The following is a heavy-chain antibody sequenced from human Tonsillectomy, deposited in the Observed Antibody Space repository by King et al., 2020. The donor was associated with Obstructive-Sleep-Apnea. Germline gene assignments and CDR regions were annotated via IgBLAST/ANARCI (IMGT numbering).Heavy chain of an antibody. CDR2: GRNRANSHTT. CDR1: GFTFSDHY. V-gene: IGHV3-72*01. J-gene: IGHJ3*02. CDR3: ATGDYYDSSGFYYAGALDI. D-gene: IGHD3-22*01. Sequence: VQLVESGGGLVQPGGSLRLSCAASGFTFSDHYMDWVRQAPGKGLEWVGRGRNRANSHTTEYAASVSGRFTIPRDDSKNSLYLQMNSLKTEDTAVYYCATGDYYDSSGFYYAGALDIWGQGTMVTVSS.